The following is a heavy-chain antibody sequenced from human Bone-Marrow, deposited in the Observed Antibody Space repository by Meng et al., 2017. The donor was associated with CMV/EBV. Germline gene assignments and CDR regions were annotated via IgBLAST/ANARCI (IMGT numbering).Heavy chain of an antibody. V-gene: IGHV1-2*02. CDR2: VNPRNGGI. CDR3: AKSMNDFWTGYYPLFDQ. D-gene: IGHD3/OR15-3a*01. J-gene: IGHJ4*02. CDR1: GYTFTDYH. Sequence: ASVKVSCKASGYTFTDYHMHWVRQAPGQGPEWMGWVNPRNGGIKYAQRFLDRVTMTRDTSTATAHMELRSLRLDDTAVYYCAKSMNDFWTGYYPLFDQWGQGTLVTFSS.